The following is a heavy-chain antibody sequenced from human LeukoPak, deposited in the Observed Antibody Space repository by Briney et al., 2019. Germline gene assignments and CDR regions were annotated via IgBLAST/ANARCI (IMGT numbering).Heavy chain of an antibody. J-gene: IGHJ5*02. V-gene: IGHV1-2*02. CDR3: VRFPDLGYCSGGSCYRVDP. D-gene: IGHD2-15*01. CDR1: GYTFTSYG. Sequence: ASVKVSCKASGYTFTSYGISWVRQAPGQGLEWMGWINPNSGGTNYAQKFQGRVTMTRDTSISTAYMELSRLRSDDTAVYYCVRFPDLGYCSGGSCYRVDPWGQGTLVTVSS. CDR2: INPNSGGT.